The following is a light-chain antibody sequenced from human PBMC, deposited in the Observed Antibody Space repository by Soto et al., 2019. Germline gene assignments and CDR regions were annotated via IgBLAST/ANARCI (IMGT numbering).Light chain of an antibody. CDR2: KAS. CDR3: QHYNSYPWT. J-gene: IGKJ1*01. V-gene: IGKV1-5*03. CDR1: QTISSW. Sequence: DIQMTQSPSTLSGSVGDRVTITCRASQTISSWLAWYQQRPGKAPKLLIYKASSLESGVPSRFSGSGSGTEFTLTISSLQPDDFATYYCQHYNSYPWTFGQGTKV.